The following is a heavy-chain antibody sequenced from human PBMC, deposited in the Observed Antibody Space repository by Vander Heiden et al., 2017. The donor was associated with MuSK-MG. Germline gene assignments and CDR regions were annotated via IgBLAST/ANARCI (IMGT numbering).Heavy chain of an antibody. CDR2: INPNSGGT. CDR3: ARGPHVIAAAGPWYYYMDV. V-gene: IGHV1-2*04. D-gene: IGHD6-13*01. J-gene: IGHJ6*03. Sequence: QVQLVQSGAEVKKPGASVKVSCKASGYTFTGYYLPSVRQAPGQGLEWMGWINPNSGGTNYAQKFQGWVTMTRDTSISTAYMELSRLRSDDTAVYYCARGPHVIAAAGPWYYYMDVWGKGTTVTVSS. CDR1: GYTFTGYY.